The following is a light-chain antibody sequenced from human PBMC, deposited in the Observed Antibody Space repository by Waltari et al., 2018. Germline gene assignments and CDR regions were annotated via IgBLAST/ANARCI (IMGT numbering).Light chain of an antibody. CDR3: QKYVNLPAT. J-gene: IGKJ1*01. Sequence: EIVLTQSPSTLSLSPGERATLSCRASQSVGRFLAWYQQKPGQAPRLLIYHASISATGIPDRFSGSGSGTDFSLTISGLEPEDFAVYYCQKYVNLPATFGQGTKVEIK. CDR1: QSVGRF. CDR2: HAS. V-gene: IGKV3-20*01.